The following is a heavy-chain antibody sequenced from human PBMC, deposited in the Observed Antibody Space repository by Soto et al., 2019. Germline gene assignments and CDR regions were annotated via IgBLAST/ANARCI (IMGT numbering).Heavy chain of an antibody. CDR3: GRGNWELRNDY. Sequence: SETLSLTCTVSGGSISSYYWSWIRQPPGKGLEWIGYIYHSGSTNYNPSLKSRVTISVDATKNQYSIKPTCVTAATPAGYFCGRGNWELRNDYSGQVTRVIVSS. CDR1: GGSISSYY. V-gene: IGHV4-59*01. D-gene: IGHD1-7*01. J-gene: IGHJ4*02. CDR2: IYHSGST.